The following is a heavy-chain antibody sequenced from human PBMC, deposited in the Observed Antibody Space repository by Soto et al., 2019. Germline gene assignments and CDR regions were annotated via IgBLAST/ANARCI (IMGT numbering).Heavy chain of an antibody. CDR1: GYTFTSFA. D-gene: IGHD3-22*01. V-gene: IGHV1-18*01. J-gene: IGHJ4*02. CDR2: ISPYNGNT. Sequence: QAQLVQSGAEVKKPGASVKVSCKASGYTFTSFAISWVRQAPGQGLEWMGWISPYNGNTYYAEKFQGRGTMTTETSTSAADMELRSLRSDDTAMYYCARFQLPFYYDSGDYYDYWGQGTLVTVSS. CDR3: ARFQLPFYYDSGDYYDY.